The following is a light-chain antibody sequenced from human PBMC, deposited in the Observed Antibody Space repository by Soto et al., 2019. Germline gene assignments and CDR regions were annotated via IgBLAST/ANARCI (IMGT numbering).Light chain of an antibody. J-gene: IGLJ1*01. CDR1: SSDVGGYNY. CDR2: EVR. Sequence: QSVLTQPAFVSGSPGQSITISCTGTSSDVGGYNYVSWYQQHPGKAPKLLIYEVRHRPSGISNRFSGSKSGNTASLTISGLQAEDEADFYCTSYTSSSTYVFGTGTKLTVL. V-gene: IGLV2-14*01. CDR3: TSYTSSSTYV.